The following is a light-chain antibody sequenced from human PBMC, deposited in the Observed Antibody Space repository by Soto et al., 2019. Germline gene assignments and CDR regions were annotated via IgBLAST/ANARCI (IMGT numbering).Light chain of an antibody. CDR2: DVT. CDR3: CSHSASYTFV. Sequence: QSALTQPRSVSGSPGQSVTISCTGTSSDVGGYNCVSWYQQHPGKAPPLIIYDVTQRPSGVPDRFSGSKSGNTASLSIPGLQAEDEADYYCCSHSASYTFVFGTGTKVTVL. J-gene: IGLJ1*01. CDR1: SSDVGGYNC. V-gene: IGLV2-11*01.